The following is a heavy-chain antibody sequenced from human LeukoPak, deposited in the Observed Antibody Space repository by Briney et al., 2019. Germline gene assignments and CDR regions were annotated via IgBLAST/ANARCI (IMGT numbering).Heavy chain of an antibody. Sequence: GGSLRLSCVASGFPFRSYAMTWVRQTPGKGLESVSVITDDEDTYYADSVKGRFTISRDNSQNTVFLQMNSLRAEDTAVYYCARDSHSSSWYSEFDYWGQGTLVTVSS. D-gene: IGHD6-13*01. V-gene: IGHV3-23*01. CDR1: GFPFRSYA. CDR2: ITDDEDT. CDR3: ARDSHSSSWYSEFDY. J-gene: IGHJ4*02.